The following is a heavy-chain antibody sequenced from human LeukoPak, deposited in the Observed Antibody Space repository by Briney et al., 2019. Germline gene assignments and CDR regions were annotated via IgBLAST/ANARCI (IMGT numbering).Heavy chain of an antibody. Sequence: LETLSLTCAVSGYSISSGYYWGWIRQPPGKGLEWIGSIYHSGSSYYNPSLKSRVTISVDTSKNQFSLKLSSVTAADTAVYYCARLVSGGIDYWGQGTLVTVSS. J-gene: IGHJ4*02. D-gene: IGHD6-13*01. CDR2: IYHSGSS. CDR1: GYSISSGYY. CDR3: ARLVSGGIDY. V-gene: IGHV4-38-2*01.